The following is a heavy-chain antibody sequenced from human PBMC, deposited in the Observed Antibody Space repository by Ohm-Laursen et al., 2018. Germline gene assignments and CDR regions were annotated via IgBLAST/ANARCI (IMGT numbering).Heavy chain of an antibody. V-gene: IGHV3-74*01. CDR3: MRGGLPTTDADY. CDR1: GSAFSGIP. J-gene: IGHJ4*02. D-gene: IGHD1-1*01. Sequence: SLRLSCAASGSAFSGIPMHWVRQPPGKGLAYVSRISSDGSDTTYADSVKGRFTISRDNARNTLYLQMNSLRAEDTAVYYCMRGGLPTTDADYWGQGTLVTVSS. CDR2: ISSDGSDT.